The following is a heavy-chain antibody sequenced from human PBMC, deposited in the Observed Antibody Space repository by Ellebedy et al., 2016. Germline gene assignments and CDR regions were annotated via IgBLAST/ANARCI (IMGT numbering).Heavy chain of an antibody. V-gene: IGHV3-23*01. CDR3: AKDRDDDGDYVFDS. D-gene: IGHD4-17*01. CDR1: GFTFSSYD. J-gene: IGHJ4*02. Sequence: GESLKISXAASGFTFSSYDMSWVRQAPGKGLEWLSGISGNGDSTYHADSVKGRFTISRDNSKNTLYLQMNNLRAEDTAVYYCAKDRDDDGDYVFDSWGQGALVTVSS. CDR2: ISGNGDST.